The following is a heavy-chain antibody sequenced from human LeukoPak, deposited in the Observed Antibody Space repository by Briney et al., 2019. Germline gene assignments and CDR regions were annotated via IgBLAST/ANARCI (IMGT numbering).Heavy chain of an antibody. J-gene: IGHJ6*03. CDR2: IIPIFGTA. Sequence: ASVKVSCKASGGTFSSYAISWVRQAPGQGLEWMGGIIPIFGTANYAQKFQGRVTITTDESTSTAYMELSSLRSEDTAVYYCARGRPVAGLIHYYYYYMDVWGKGTTVTVSS. D-gene: IGHD6-19*01. V-gene: IGHV1-69*05. CDR3: ARGRPVAGLIHYYYYYMDV. CDR1: GGTFSSYA.